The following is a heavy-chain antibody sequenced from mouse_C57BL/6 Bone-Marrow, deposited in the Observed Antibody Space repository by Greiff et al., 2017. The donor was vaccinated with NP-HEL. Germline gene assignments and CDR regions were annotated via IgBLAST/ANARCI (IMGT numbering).Heavy chain of an antibody. D-gene: IGHD2-2*01. CDR2: IWSGGST. V-gene: IGHV2-2*01. J-gene: IGHJ1*03. Sequence: QVQLKESGPGLVQPSQSLSITCTVSGFSLTSYGVHWVRQSPGKGLEWLGVIWSGGSTDYNAAFISRLSISKDNSKSQVFFKMNSLQADDTAIYYCARGGGLRPYWYFDVWGTGTTVTVSS. CDR1: GFSLTSYG. CDR3: ARGGGLRPYWYFDV.